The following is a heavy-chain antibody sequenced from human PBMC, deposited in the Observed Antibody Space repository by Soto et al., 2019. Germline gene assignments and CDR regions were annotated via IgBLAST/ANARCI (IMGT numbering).Heavy chain of an antibody. CDR2: ISYDGSNK. CDR3: AAETKSYFYGMDV. CDR1: GLIFSSSA. J-gene: IGHJ6*02. V-gene: IGHV3-30*03. Sequence: QVHLVESGGGVVQPGRSLRLSCAASGLIFSSSAIHWVRQAPGKGLEWVALISYDGSNKYYVDSVKGRFTISRDNSKDTLDLQMNSLREGDTAVYYCAAETKSYFYGMDVWGQGTTVTVSS.